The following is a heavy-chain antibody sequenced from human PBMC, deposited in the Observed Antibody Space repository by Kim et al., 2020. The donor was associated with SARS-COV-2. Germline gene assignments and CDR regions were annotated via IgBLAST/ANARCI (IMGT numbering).Heavy chain of an antibody. CDR1: GFTFSDHY. Sequence: GGSLRLSCAASGFTFSDHYMDWVRQAPGKGLEWVGRIRNKAHSYTTEYAASVKGRFTFSRDDSKNSVYLEMNGLKTEDTAVYYCASLGRRGLLWSDYWGQGTLVTVSS. V-gene: IGHV3-72*01. J-gene: IGHJ4*02. CDR2: IRNKAHSYTT. CDR3: ASLGRRGLLWSDY. D-gene: IGHD2-21*01.